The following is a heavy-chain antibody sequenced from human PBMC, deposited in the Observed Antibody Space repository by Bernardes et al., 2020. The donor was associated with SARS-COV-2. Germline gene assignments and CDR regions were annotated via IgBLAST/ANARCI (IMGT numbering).Heavy chain of an antibody. J-gene: IGHJ6*02. CDR3: SRDPLRYIGWFGMDV. D-gene: IGHD3-9*01. V-gene: IGHV3-23*01. Sequence: GGSLRLSCAASGFTSRNYAITWVRRAPGEGLEWVSTISIGGAATYYTDSVKGRFAVSRDDSKSTLYLQMNSLRAEDSAKYYCSRDPLRYIGWFGMDVWGQGTTVTVAS. CDR1: GFTSRNYA. CDR2: ISIGGAAT.